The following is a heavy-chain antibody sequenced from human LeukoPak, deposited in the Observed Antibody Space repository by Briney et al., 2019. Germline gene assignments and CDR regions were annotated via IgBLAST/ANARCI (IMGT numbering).Heavy chain of an antibody. Sequence: GGSLRLSCAASGFTFSSYWMSWVRQAPGKGLEWVANIKQDGSEKNSVDSVKGRFTISRDNAKNSLYLQMNSLRVDDTAVYYCARDRYSSSWGQGTLVTVSS. CDR2: IKQDGSEK. V-gene: IGHV3-7*01. CDR1: GFTFSSYW. J-gene: IGHJ4*02. D-gene: IGHD6-13*01. CDR3: ARDRYSSS.